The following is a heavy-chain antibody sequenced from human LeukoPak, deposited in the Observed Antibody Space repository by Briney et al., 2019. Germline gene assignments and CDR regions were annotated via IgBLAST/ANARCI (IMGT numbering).Heavy chain of an antibody. Sequence: SETLSLTCTVSGGSVSGYYWSWIRQPPGKGLEWIGCIHYSGSTNYNPSLKSRVTISVDTSKNQFSLKLSSVTAADTAIYYCARGGSKQWLVDDSWGQGTLVTVSS. D-gene: IGHD6-19*01. V-gene: IGHV4-59*02. CDR3: ARGGSKQWLVDDS. CDR2: IHYSGST. CDR1: GGSVSGYY. J-gene: IGHJ4*02.